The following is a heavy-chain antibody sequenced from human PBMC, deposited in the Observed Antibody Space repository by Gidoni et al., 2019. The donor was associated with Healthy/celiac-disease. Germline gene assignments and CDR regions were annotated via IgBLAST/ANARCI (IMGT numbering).Heavy chain of an antibody. CDR1: GFTVSSNS. CDR2: IYSVGST. Sequence: EVQLGESGGGLVQPGGSLRLSCEASGFTVSSNSSSWVRQAPGKGLEWVAGIYSVGSTYYADAVKGRFTISRDNSKNTLYLQMNSLRAEDTAVYYCARDLGVVDDYWGQGTLVTVSS. V-gene: IGHV3-66*01. J-gene: IGHJ4*02. CDR3: ARDLGVVDDY. D-gene: IGHD2-15*01.